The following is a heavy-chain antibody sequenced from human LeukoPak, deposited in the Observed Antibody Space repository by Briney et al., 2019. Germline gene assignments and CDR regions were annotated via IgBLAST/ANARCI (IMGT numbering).Heavy chain of an antibody. CDR3: ARRRWGTQYYYGSGSYYGWFDP. D-gene: IGHD3-10*01. V-gene: IGHV4-34*01. J-gene: IGHJ5*02. CDR2: INHSGST. CDR1: GGSFSGYY. Sequence: PSETLSLTCAVYGGSFSGYYWSWIRQPPGKGLEWIGEINHSGSTNYNPSLKSRVAISVGTSKNQFSLKLSSVTAADTAVYYCARRRWGTQYYYGSGSYYGWFDPWGQGTLVTVSS.